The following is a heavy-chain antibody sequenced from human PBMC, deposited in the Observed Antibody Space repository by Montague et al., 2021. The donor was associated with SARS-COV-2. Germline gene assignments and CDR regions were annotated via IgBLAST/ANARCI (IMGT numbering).Heavy chain of an antibody. CDR2: IYYTGNT. CDR3: ARLKRYFDSSGSPSAFDX. J-gene: IGHJ3*01. V-gene: IGHV4-39*02. CDR1: GGSITNNIDY. Sequence: SETLSLTCTVSGGSITNNIDYWAWIRQPPRKGLEWIGSIYYTGNTYYNPSLKSRVTISVVTSKNHFTLKLSSVTAAETAVYYCARLKRYFDSSGSPSAFDXWGQGTKVTVSS. D-gene: IGHD3-22*01.